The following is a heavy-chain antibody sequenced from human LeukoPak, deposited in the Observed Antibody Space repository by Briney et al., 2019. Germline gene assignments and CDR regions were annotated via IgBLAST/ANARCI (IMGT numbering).Heavy chain of an antibody. CDR2: LSDSGST. CDR3: ARLFRGFRYYFDY. D-gene: IGHD3-16*01. V-gene: IGHV4-59*01. CDR1: DGSISNYY. Sequence: SETLSLTCTVSDGSISNYYWSWVRQLPGKGLDWIGYLSDSGSTNNNPSLKSRVSISVDTSRNQFSLNLRSVTAADTAVYYCARLFRGFRYYFDYWGREPWSPSPQ. J-gene: IGHJ4*02.